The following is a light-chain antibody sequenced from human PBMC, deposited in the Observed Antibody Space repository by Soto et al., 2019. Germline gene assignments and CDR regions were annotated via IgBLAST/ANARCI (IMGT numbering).Light chain of an antibody. V-gene: IGKV3D-20*02. CDR1: QSVSSSY. J-gene: IGKJ1*01. CDR3: QQRSNWPWT. Sequence: EIVLTPAQSTLSLSPADRATLPWRASQSVSSSYLAWYQQKPGQAPSLLIYDASNRATGIPVRFSGSGSGTDYTLTITNLEPEDFAIYYCQQRSNWPWTFGQGTKVDIK. CDR2: DAS.